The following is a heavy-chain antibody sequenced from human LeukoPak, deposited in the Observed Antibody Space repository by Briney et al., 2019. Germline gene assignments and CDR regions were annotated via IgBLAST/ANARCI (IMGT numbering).Heavy chain of an antibody. J-gene: IGHJ4*01. CDR2: IYISGIT. V-gene: IGHV4-4*07. CDR3: ARDEAGSGYIDY. D-gene: IGHD3-22*01. CDR1: GGSISSYY. Sequence: PSETLSLTCTVSGGSISSYYWSWIRQPPGKGLEWIGRIYISGITNYNSSLKSRITMSLDTSKNQLSLKLSSVTAADTAVYYCARDEAGSGYIDYWGQGTLVTVSS.